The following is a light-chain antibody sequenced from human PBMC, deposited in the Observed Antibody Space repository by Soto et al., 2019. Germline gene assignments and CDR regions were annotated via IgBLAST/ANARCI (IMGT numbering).Light chain of an antibody. J-gene: IGLJ2*01. CDR2: LNSDGSH. Sequence: QAVVTQSPSASASLGASVKLTCTLSSGHSSYAIAWHQQQPEKGPRYLMKLNSDGSHSKGDGIPDRFSGSSSGAERYLTISSLQSEDEADYYCQTWGTVFGGGTQLTVL. CDR1: SGHSSYA. CDR3: QTWGTV. V-gene: IGLV4-69*01.